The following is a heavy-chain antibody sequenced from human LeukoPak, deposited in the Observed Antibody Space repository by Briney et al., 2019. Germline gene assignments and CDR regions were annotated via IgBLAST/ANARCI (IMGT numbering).Heavy chain of an antibody. CDR1: GFTFSSYA. J-gene: IGHJ4*02. V-gene: IGHV3-23*01. D-gene: IGHD5-12*01. CDR3: AKDGKGGYSGYRYYFDY. CDR2: ISGSGGST. Sequence: PGGSLRLSCAASGFTFSSYAMSWVRQAPGKGLEWVSAISGSGGSTYYADSVKGRFTISRDNSKNTLYLQMNSLRAEDTAVYYCAKDGKGGYSGYRYYFDYWGQGTLVTVSS.